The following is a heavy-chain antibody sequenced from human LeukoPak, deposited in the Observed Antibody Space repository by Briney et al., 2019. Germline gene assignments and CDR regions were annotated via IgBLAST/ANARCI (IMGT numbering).Heavy chain of an antibody. D-gene: IGHD6-6*01. CDR3: AKDFAYLQLEKDY. CDR2: IRYDGSNK. Sequence: GGSLRLSCAASGFTFSSYGMHWVRQAPGKGLEWVAFIRYDGSNKYYADSVKGRFTISRDNSKNTLYLQMNSLRAEDTAVYYCAKDFAYLQLEKDYWGQGTLVTVSS. CDR1: GFTFSSYG. J-gene: IGHJ4*02. V-gene: IGHV3-30*02.